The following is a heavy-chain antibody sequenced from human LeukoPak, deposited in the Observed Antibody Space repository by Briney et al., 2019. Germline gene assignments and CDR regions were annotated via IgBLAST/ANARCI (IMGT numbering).Heavy chain of an antibody. J-gene: IGHJ4*02. CDR1: GFTFSTHG. CDR2: IGYDGSDK. CDR3: AKDRGMATIKDY. Sequence: PGGSLRLSCVASGFTFSTHGMHWVRQAPGKGLEWVTFIGYDGSDKYYSDSVKGRFTISRDNSKNTLYLQMNSLRAEDTAVYYCAKDRGMATIKDYWGQGTLVTVSS. V-gene: IGHV3-30*02. D-gene: IGHD5-24*01.